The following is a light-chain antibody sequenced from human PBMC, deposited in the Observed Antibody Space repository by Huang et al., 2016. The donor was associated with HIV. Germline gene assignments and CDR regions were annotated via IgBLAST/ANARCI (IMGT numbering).Light chain of an antibody. V-gene: IGKV3-15*01. CDR2: DAS. Sequence: ERVMTQSPVTLSVSPGERATFSCRASQSISSKLAWYQQKPGQAPRLLIDDASNRATGIPVRFSGSGSGTEFTLTISSLQSEDFAVYYCQQYNNWPFTFGPGTRVDIK. CDR3: QQYNNWPFT. J-gene: IGKJ3*01. CDR1: QSISSK.